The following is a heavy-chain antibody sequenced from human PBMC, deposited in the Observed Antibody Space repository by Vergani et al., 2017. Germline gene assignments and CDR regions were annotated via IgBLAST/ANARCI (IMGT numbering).Heavy chain of an antibody. Sequence: EVMLVQSGAEVKKPGESLKISCKYSESSFISNEIAWVRQMSGKGLQWMGNINPIDSKLAYSPSFQGQAIMSLDKSITTAYLQWRSLTASDTAIYYCTRHVPCGDGACLHFDHWGQGTQVTVSS. CDR1: ESSFISNE. V-gene: IGHV5-51*01. D-gene: IGHD2-21*01. J-gene: IGHJ4*02. CDR3: TRHVPCGDGACLHFDH. CDR2: INPIDSKL.